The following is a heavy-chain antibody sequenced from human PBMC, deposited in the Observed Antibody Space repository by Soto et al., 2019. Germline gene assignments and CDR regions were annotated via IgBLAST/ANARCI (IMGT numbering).Heavy chain of an antibody. J-gene: IGHJ6*02. CDR1: GCTFSDYF. D-gene: IGHD3-10*01. CDR2: INPNSGGR. V-gene: IGHV1-2*02. Sequence: GASVKVSCKASGCTFSDYFVHWVRQAPGQGLQWVGWINPNSGGRNYAQQFQGRVTMTRDTSISTVYMELSRLTSDDTAVYYCASFAGSVNYYSMRCYYYYYAMDVWGQGTTGTVSS. CDR3: ASFAGSVNYYSMRCYYYYYAMDV.